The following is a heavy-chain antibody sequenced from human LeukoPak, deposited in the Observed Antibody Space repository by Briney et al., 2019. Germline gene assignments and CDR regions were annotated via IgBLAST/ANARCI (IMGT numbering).Heavy chain of an antibody. Sequence: GGSLRLSCAASGFTFSSYAMSWVRQAPGKGLEWVANIKQDGSEKYYVDSVKGRFTISRDNAKNSLYLQMNSLRAEDTAVYYCARDPVYYYGMDVWGQGTTVTVSS. V-gene: IGHV3-7*01. CDR1: GFTFSSYA. CDR2: IKQDGSEK. J-gene: IGHJ6*02. CDR3: ARDPVYYYGMDV.